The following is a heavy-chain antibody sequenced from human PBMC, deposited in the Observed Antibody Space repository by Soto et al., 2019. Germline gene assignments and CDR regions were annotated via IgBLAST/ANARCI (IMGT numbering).Heavy chain of an antibody. CDR2: IYWDDDR. V-gene: IGHV2-5*02. J-gene: IGHJ4*02. CDR3: AHRRFGLRGPWDLGLFDY. Sequence: QITLKESGPTLVEPTQTLTLTCTFSGFSLTTNGVGVGWIRQPPGEALEWLALIYWDDDRRYSPSLKSRLTFTKDTPKDQVLLILTNVDPVDTATYYCAHRRFGLRGPWDLGLFDYWGQGTLVTVSS. CDR1: GFSLTTNGVG. D-gene: IGHD3-16*01.